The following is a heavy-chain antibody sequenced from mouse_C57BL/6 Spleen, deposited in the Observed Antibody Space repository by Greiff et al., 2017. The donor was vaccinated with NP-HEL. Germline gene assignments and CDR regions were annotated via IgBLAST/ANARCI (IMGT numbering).Heavy chain of an antibody. V-gene: IGHV3-6*01. J-gene: IGHJ4*01. CDR1: GYSITSGYY. Sequence: EVQLVESGPGLVKPSQSLSLTCSVTGYSITSGYYWNWIRQFPGNKLEWMGYISYDGSNNYNPSLKNRISITRDTSKNQFFLKLNSVTTEDTATYYCAREGDGNYGAMDYWGQGTSVTVSS. D-gene: IGHD2-1*01. CDR3: AREGDGNYGAMDY. CDR2: ISYDGSN.